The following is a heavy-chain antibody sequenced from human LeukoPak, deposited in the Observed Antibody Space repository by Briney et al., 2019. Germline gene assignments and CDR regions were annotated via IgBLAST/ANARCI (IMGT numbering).Heavy chain of an antibody. D-gene: IGHD3-22*01. CDR3: ARDEDYFDSGGAFDI. Sequence: SETLSLTCTVSGGSISSYYWSWIRQPPGKGLEWIGYIYYSGSTNYNPSLKSRVTMSVDTSKNQFSLKLSSVTAADTAVYYCARDEDYFDSGGAFDIWGQGIMVTVSS. J-gene: IGHJ3*02. CDR1: GGSISSYY. V-gene: IGHV4-59*01. CDR2: IYYSGST.